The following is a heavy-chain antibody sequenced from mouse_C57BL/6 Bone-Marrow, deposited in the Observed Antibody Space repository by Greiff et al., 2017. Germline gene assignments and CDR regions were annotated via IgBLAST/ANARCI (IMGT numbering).Heavy chain of an antibody. J-gene: IGHJ4*01. CDR2: INPGSGGT. CDR1: GYAFTNYL. V-gene: IGHV1-54*01. CDR3: ARHYCGNYGNAMDD. Sequence: VQLQQSGAELVRPGTSVKVSCKASGYAFTNYLIEWVKQRPGQGLEWIGVINPGSGGTNYNEKFKGKATLTADKSSSTAYMQLSSLTSEGSAVYFCARHYCGNYGNAMDDWGQGTSVTVSS. D-gene: IGHD2-1*01.